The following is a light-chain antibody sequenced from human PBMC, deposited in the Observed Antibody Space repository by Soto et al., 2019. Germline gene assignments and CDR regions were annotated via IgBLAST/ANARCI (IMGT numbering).Light chain of an antibody. V-gene: IGKV3-20*01. CDR2: GAS. CDR1: QSVSSSF. J-gene: IGKJ4*01. CDR3: QQYGSSPPLT. Sequence: EFELTQSPGTLSLSPGDRATLSCRASQSVSSSFLAWYQQKPGQAPRIIIYGASTRATGIPDRFSGSGSGTDFTLTIIRLEPEDFAVYYCQQYGSSPPLTFGGGTKVEIK.